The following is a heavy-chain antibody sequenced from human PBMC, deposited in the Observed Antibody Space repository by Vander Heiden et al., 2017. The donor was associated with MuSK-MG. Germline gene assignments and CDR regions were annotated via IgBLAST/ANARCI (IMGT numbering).Heavy chain of an antibody. CDR3: ARDNGGVPTATRAFDI. Sequence: QLQESGPGLVKPSQTLSLTCTVSGGSISRASSYWSWIRQHPGKGLEWIGYIFYSGSTYYNPSLRSRVTISVDTSKNQFSVNLSSVTAADTAVYYCARDNGGVPTATRAFDIWGQGTMVTVSS. CDR2: IFYSGST. V-gene: IGHV4-31*03. J-gene: IGHJ3*02. D-gene: IGHD2-15*01. CDR1: GGSISRASSY.